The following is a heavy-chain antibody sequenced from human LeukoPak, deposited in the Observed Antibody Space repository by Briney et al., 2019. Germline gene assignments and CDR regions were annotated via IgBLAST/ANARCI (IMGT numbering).Heavy chain of an antibody. J-gene: IGHJ4*02. CDR1: GYSISSGYY. D-gene: IGHD3-22*01. V-gene: IGHV4-38-2*02. CDR2: IYHSGRT. CDR3: ARDAYDSSGYSFDY. Sequence: PSETLSLTCTVSGYSISSGYYWGWIRQPPGKGLEWIGSIYHSGRTFYNPSLKSRVTISVDTSKNQFSLKLSSVTAADTAVYYCARDAYDSSGYSFDYWGQGTLVTVSS.